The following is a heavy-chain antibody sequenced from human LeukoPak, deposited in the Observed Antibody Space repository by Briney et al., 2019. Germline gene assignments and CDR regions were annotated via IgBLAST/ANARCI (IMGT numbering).Heavy chain of an antibody. Sequence: SESLSLTCTVSGGSISSYYWSWIRQPGGKGLEWIGRIYTSGSTNYNPSLKSRVTISVDKSKKQFSLKLSSVTAADTAVYYCARLVAPNYYDSSGSYYFDYWGQGTLVTVSS. CDR1: GGSISSYY. CDR3: ARLVAPNYYDSSGSYYFDY. CDR2: IYTSGST. D-gene: IGHD3-22*01. V-gene: IGHV4-4*07. J-gene: IGHJ4*02.